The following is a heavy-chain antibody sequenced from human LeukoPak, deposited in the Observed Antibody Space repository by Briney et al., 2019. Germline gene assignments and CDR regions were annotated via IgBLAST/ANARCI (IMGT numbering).Heavy chain of an antibody. CDR1: GFTFSSFS. V-gene: IGHV3-48*02. CDR3: ARLEAAVFDY. J-gene: IGHJ4*02. Sequence: GGSLRLSCTASGFTFSSFSMNWVRQPPGKGLEWVSSISSSSSIIYYADSVKGRFTISRDNAKNSLYLQINSLRDEDTAVYYCARLEAAVFDYWGQGTLVTVSS. CDR2: ISSSSSII. D-gene: IGHD6-13*01.